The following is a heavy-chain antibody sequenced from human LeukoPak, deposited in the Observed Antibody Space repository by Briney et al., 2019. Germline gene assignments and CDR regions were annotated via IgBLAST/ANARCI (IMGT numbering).Heavy chain of an antibody. D-gene: IGHD3-22*01. V-gene: IGHV1-69*13. CDR1: GGTFISYA. J-gene: IGHJ4*02. CDR2: IIPIFGTA. Sequence: GASVKVSCKASGGTFISYAISWVRQAPGQGLEWMGGIIPIFGTANYAQKFRGRVTITADESTSTAYMELSSLRSEDTAVYYCARVGFDDSSGSQGALDYWGQGTLVTVSS. CDR3: ARVGFDDSSGSQGALDY.